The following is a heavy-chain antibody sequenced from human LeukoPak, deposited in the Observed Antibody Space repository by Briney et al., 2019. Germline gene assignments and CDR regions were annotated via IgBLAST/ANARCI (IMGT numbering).Heavy chain of an antibody. J-gene: IGHJ3*02. CDR1: GFTLSRYG. D-gene: IGHD2-15*01. CDR3: AKAMVLAAAPYDAYDS. V-gene: IGHV3-30*18. Sequence: GGSLLHSCTDSGFTLSRYGMHWVRQAPGKGLEWVAVISYDGSNKYYADSVKGRFTISRDNSKNTLYLQMNSLRAEDTAVYYCAKAMVLAAAPYDAYDSGGQGTMVTVSS. CDR2: ISYDGSNK.